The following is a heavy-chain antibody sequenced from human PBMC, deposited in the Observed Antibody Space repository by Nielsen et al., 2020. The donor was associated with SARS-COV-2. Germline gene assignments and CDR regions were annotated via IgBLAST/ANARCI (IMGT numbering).Heavy chain of an antibody. V-gene: IGHV3-7*01. CDR3: ARGDYYDSSGYHPGL. CDR1: GFTFSNSW. Sequence: GESLKISCAASGFTFSNSWMNWVRQAPGKGLEWVANINQDGSQKYYVDSVRGRFTISRDNAKNSLYLQMNSLRAEDTAVYYCARGDYYDSSGYHPGLWGQGTLVTVSS. D-gene: IGHD3-22*01. J-gene: IGHJ4*02. CDR2: INQDGSQK.